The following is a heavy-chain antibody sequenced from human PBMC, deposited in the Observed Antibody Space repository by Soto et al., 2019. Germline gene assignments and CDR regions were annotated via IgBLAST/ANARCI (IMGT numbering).Heavy chain of an antibody. Sequence: SETLSLTCTVSGGSISSYYWSWIRQPPGKGLEWIGYVHYSGSTNYNPSLKSRVTMSVDTSKNQFSLSLSSVTAADTAVYYCARGRGYSYGLDPWGQGTLVTVSS. D-gene: IGHD5-18*01. CDR1: GGSISSYY. J-gene: IGHJ5*02. V-gene: IGHV4-59*08. CDR2: VHYSGST. CDR3: ARGRGYSYGLDP.